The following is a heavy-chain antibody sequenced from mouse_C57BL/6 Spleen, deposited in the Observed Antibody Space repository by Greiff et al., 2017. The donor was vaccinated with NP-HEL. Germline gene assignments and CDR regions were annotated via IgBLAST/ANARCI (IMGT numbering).Heavy chain of an antibody. CDR3: ARSQRDGYAMDY. D-gene: IGHD2-13*01. J-gene: IGHJ4*01. CDR2: IYPGDGDT. V-gene: IGHV1-82*01. Sequence: VQLQQSGPELVKPGASVKIPCKASGYAFSSSWMNWVKQRPGKGLEWIGRIYPGDGDTNYNGKFKGKAKLTADKSSSTAYMQLSSLTSEDSAVYFCARSQRDGYAMDYWGQGTSVTVSS. CDR1: GYAFSSSW.